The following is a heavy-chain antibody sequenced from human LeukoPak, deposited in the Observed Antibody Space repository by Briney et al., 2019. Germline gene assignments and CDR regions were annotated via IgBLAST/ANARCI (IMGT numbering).Heavy chain of an antibody. Sequence: ASVKVSCKASGYTFTGYYMHWVRQAPGQGLEWMGWINPNSGGTNYAQKFQGRVTMTRDTSISTAYMELSRLRSDDTAVYYCARPEEDTVTTDYFDYWGQGTLVTVSS. D-gene: IGHD4-17*01. J-gene: IGHJ4*02. CDR2: INPNSGGT. CDR1: GYTFTGYY. V-gene: IGHV1-2*02. CDR3: ARPEEDTVTTDYFDY.